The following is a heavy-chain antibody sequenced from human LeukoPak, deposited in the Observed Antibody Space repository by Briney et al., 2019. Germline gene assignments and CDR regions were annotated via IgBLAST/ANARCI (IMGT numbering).Heavy chain of an antibody. CDR3: ARDSYNWNVDAFDP. CDR1: GGSFSGYY. V-gene: IGHV4-34*01. CDR2: INHSGST. D-gene: IGHD1-20*01. J-gene: IGHJ5*02. Sequence: SETLSLTCAVYGGSFSGYYWSWIRQPPGKGLEWIGEINHSGSTDYNPSLKSRVTISIDKSKNHFSLKLTSVTAADTAIYYCARDSYNWNVDAFDPWGQGTLVTVSS.